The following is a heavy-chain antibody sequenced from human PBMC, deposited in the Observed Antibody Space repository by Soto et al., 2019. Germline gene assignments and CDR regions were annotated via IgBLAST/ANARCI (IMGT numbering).Heavy chain of an antibody. CDR1: GYTFTSYY. D-gene: IGHD3-3*01. Sequence: QVQLVQSGAEVKKPGASVKVSCKASGYTFTSYYMHWVRQAPGQGLEWMGIINPSGGSTSYAQKFQGRGTMTRDTSTSTVYMDLSSLRSEDTAVYYCARNTYDFWSGYYALTYYYYMDVWGKGTTVTVSS. V-gene: IGHV1-46*03. CDR2: INPSGGST. J-gene: IGHJ6*03. CDR3: ARNTYDFWSGYYALTYYYYMDV.